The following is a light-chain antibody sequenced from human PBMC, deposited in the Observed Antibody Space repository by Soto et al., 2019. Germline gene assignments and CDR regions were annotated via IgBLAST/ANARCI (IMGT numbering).Light chain of an antibody. Sequence: DIVMSQSPDSLAVSLGERATINCKSSLSVLYSSNNKNYLAWYLQKPGQPPKLLIYWASTRESGVPDRFSGSGSGTDFTLTISSLQAEDVAVYYCEQYYSTPPLTFGGGTKVEIK. CDR2: WAS. CDR1: LSVLYSSNNKNY. CDR3: EQYYSTPPLT. J-gene: IGKJ4*01. V-gene: IGKV4-1*01.